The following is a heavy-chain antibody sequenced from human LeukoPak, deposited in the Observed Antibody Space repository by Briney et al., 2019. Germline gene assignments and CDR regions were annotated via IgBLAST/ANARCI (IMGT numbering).Heavy chain of an antibody. CDR1: GFTFSRPA. D-gene: IGHD6-13*01. J-gene: IGHJ4*02. V-gene: IGHV3-23*01. Sequence: GGSLRLSCAASGFTFSRPAMTWVRQTPGKGLDWVSSISSSGNTYYADSVKGRFTISRDNSKNMLYLQMNSLRAEDTAVYYCVKGRISEDGLDFWGQGTLVTVSS. CDR2: ISSSGNT. CDR3: VKGRISEDGLDF.